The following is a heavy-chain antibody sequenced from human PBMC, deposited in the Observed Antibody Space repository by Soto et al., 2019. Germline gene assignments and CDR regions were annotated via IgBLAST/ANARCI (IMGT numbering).Heavy chain of an antibody. CDR1: GFTFSNAW. V-gene: IGHV3-15*07. J-gene: IGHJ3*02. CDR2: IKSKTNGGTT. D-gene: IGHD5-12*01. Sequence: PGGSLSLSCAASGFTFSNAWINWVRQAPGKGLEWVGRIKSKTNGGTTDYAAPVKGRFAISRDDSNNMVYLQMNSLKIEDTAVYYCARRTNVVATIADVFDIWGQGTMVTVSS. CDR3: ARRTNVVATIADVFDI.